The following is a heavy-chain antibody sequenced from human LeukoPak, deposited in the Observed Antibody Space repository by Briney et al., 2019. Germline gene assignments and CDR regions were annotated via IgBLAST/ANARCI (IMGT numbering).Heavy chain of an antibody. CDR1: GGSISSGGYS. J-gene: IGHJ6*02. CDR2: IYHSGST. Sequence: SETLSLTCAVSGGSISSGGYSWSWIRQPPGKGLEWIGYIYHSGSTYYNPSLKSRVTISVDRSKNQFSLKLSSVTAADTAVYYCARGTSYCTNGVCYREGMDVWGQGNTVTVSS. V-gene: IGHV4-30-2*01. CDR3: ARGTSYCTNGVCYREGMDV. D-gene: IGHD2-8*01.